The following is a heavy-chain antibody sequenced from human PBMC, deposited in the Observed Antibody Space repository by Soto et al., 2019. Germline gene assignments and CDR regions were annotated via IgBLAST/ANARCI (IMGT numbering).Heavy chain of an antibody. J-gene: IGHJ4*02. CDR1: GGTFSSYT. CDR2: IIPILGIA. Sequence: QVQLVQSGAEVKKPGSSVKVSCKASGGTFSSYTISWVRQAPGQGLEWMGRIIPILGIANYAQKFQGRVTITADKATSTGYMELSSLRSEDTAVYYCARGGGYSGYNFDYWGQGTLVTVSS. CDR3: ARGGGYSGYNFDY. V-gene: IGHV1-69*02. D-gene: IGHD5-12*01.